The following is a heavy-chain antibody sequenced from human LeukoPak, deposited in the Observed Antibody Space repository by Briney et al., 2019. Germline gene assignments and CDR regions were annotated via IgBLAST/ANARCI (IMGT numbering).Heavy chain of an antibody. D-gene: IGHD6-19*01. V-gene: IGHV1-8*01. Sequence: ASVKVSCKASGYTFTSYDINWVRQATGQGLEWMGWMNPNSGNTGYAQKFQGRVTMTRNTSMSTAYMELSSLRSEDTAVYYCARGKIAVAGTAYYFDYWGQGTLVTVSS. CDR1: GYTFTSYD. CDR2: MNPNSGNT. CDR3: ARGKIAVAGTAYYFDY. J-gene: IGHJ4*02.